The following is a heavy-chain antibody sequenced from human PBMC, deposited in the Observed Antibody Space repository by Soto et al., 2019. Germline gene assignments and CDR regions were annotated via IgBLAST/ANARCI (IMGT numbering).Heavy chain of an antibody. CDR1: GFTFSSYA. CDR2: ISGSGGST. D-gene: IGHD3-3*01. Sequence: GGSLRLSCAASGFTFSSYAMSWVRQAPGKGLEWVSAISGSGGSTYYADSVKGRFTISRDNSKNTLYLQMNSLRAEDTAVYYCAKDRSVYDFFGNWFDPWGQGTLVTVSS. CDR3: AKDRSVYDFFGNWFDP. J-gene: IGHJ5*02. V-gene: IGHV3-23*01.